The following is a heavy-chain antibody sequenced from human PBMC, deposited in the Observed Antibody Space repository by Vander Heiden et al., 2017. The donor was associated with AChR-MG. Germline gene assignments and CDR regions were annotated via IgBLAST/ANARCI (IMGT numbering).Heavy chain of an antibody. CDR2: IYYSGSP. Sequence: QLQMQESGPGLVKPSETLSPTCPVSGGSIRSSSYYWGWIRQPPGKGLEWIGSIYYSGSPYNNPSLKSRVTTTVDTSKNQFSLKLSSVTAADTAVYYCARLLYDRSGYYYFDYWGQGILVTVSS. D-gene: IGHD3-22*01. CDR3: ARLLYDRSGYYYFDY. V-gene: IGHV4-39*01. J-gene: IGHJ4*02. CDR1: GGSIRSSSYY.